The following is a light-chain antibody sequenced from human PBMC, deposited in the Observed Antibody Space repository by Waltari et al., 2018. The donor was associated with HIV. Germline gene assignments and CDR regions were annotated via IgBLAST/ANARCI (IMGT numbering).Light chain of an antibody. CDR1: QSVSSSS. CDR2: GAP. CDR3: QQYGSSPQT. V-gene: IGKV3-20*01. Sequence: EIVLTQSPGTLSLSPGERATLPCRASQSVSSSSVAWYQQKPGQAPRPLLDGAPSRATGIPDRFSGIGSGTDFTLTISRLEPEDFVVYYCQQYGSSPQTFGQGTKLEIK. J-gene: IGKJ2*01.